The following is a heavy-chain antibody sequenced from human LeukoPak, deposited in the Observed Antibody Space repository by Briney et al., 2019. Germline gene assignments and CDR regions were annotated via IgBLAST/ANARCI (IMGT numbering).Heavy chain of an antibody. D-gene: IGHD2-15*01. CDR3: AADRMTTPHHGMDV. Sequence: ASVKVSCKASGFTFTSSAVQWVRQARGQRLEWVGWIVVGSGNTNYAQKFQERVAITRDMSTSTAYMELSSLRSEDTAVYYCAADRMTTPHHGMDVWGQGTTVTVSS. CDR2: IVVGSGNT. J-gene: IGHJ6*02. CDR1: GFTFTSSA. V-gene: IGHV1-58*01.